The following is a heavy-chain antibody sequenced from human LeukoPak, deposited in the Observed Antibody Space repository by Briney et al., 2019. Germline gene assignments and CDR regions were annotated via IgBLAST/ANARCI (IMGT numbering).Heavy chain of an antibody. CDR1: GGSISSSSYY. D-gene: IGHD2-2*01. J-gene: IGHJ4*02. Sequence: TSSETLSLTCTVSGGSISSSSYYWGWIRQPPGKGLEWIGSIYYSGSTYYSPSLKSRVTISVDTSKNQFSLKLTSVTAADTAVYYCASEYCASSSCRFDSWGQGTLVTVSS. V-gene: IGHV4-39*07. CDR3: ASEYCASSSCRFDS. CDR2: IYYSGST.